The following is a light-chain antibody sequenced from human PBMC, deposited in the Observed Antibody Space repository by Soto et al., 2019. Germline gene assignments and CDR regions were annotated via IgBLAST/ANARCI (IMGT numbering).Light chain of an antibody. V-gene: IGLV2-23*02. Sequence: QSALTQPASVSGSPGQSITISCTGTSSDVGSYNLVSWYQQHPGKAPKLMIYEVSKRPSGVSNRFSGYKSGNTASLTISGLQAEDEAEYYCCSYAGSSTNVVFGGGTKLTVL. CDR1: SSDVGSYNL. CDR3: CSYAGSSTNVV. J-gene: IGLJ2*01. CDR2: EVS.